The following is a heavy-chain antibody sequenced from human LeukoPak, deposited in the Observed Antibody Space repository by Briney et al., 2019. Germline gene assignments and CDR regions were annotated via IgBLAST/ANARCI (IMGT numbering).Heavy chain of an antibody. V-gene: IGHV4-59*01. CDR1: GGSISSYY. J-gene: IGHJ4*02. CDR3: ARTWGWYYFDY. CDR2: IYYSGST. Sequence: SETLSLTCTVSGGSISSYYWSWIRQPPGKGLEWIGYIYYSGSTNYNPSLKSRVTISVDTSKNQFSLKLSSVTAADTAVYYCARTWGWYYFDYWGQGTLVTVSS. D-gene: IGHD6-19*01.